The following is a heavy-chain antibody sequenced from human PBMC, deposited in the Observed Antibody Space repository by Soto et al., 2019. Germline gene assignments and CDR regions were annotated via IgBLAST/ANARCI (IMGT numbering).Heavy chain of an antibody. CDR1: GGSISSGGYY. J-gene: IGHJ4*02. V-gene: IGHV4-31*03. CDR2: IYYSGST. Sequence: SETLSLTCTVSGGSISSGGYYWSWIRQHPGKGLEWIGYIYYSGSTYYNPSLKSRVTISVDTSKNQFSLKLSSVTAADTAVYYCARDDPRGGGNAIDYWGQGTLVTVSS. CDR3: ARDDPRGGGNAIDY. D-gene: IGHD2-15*01.